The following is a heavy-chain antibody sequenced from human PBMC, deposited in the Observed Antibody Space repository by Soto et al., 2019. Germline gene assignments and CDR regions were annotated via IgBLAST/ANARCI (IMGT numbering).Heavy chain of an antibody. CDR2: IYDSGST. D-gene: IGHD1-26*01. CDR1: GGSISSGDYC. CDR3: ARVYSGSYPGDFDY. V-gene: IGHV4-30-4*01. J-gene: IGHJ4*02. Sequence: PSETLSLTCTDSGGSISSGDYCWSWIRQPPGKSLEWIGYIYDSGSTYYNPSLKSRITISIDKSKNQFSLKLSSVTAADTAVYYCARVYSGSYPGDFDYWGQGTLVTVSS.